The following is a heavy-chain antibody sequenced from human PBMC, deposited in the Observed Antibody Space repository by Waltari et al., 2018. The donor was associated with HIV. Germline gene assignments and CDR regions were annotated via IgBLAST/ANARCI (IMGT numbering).Heavy chain of an antibody. CDR2: LWPDVNTG. CDR1: GFTLTDYA. V-gene: IGHV3-33*01. J-gene: IGHJ4*02. D-gene: IGHD3-10*01. CDR3: ARQGNTGTYFGGHR. Sequence: QVHLVESGGTVVQPGKSLRLSCVTDGFTLTDYAMSWFRQTPGAGLQWVAILWPDVNTGFYAPFVRGRFSISRDNTKKTVFLQMRALRADDTGVYFCARQGNTGTYFGGHRWGRGT.